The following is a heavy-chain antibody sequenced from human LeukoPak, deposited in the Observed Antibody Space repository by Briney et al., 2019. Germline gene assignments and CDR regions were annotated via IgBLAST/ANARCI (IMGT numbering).Heavy chain of an antibody. CDR2: IIPTFATA. CDR3: ARDRVEYSNSFYYMDV. CDR1: GGAFSNYA. Sequence: ASVKVSCKASGGAFSNYAISWVRQAPGQGLEWMGGIIPTFATANYAQKFQGRVTITTDESASTAYMELSSLRSEDTAVYYCARDRVEYSNSFYYMDVWGRGTTVTVSS. D-gene: IGHD6-6*01. J-gene: IGHJ6*03. V-gene: IGHV1-69*05.